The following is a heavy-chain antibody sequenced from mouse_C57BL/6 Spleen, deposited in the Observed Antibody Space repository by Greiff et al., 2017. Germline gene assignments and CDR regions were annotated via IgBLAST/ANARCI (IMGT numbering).Heavy chain of an antibody. V-gene: IGHV2-5*01. J-gene: IGHJ2*01. CDR1: GFSLTSYG. CDR2: IWRGGST. D-gene: IGHD2-3*01. CDR3: AKKEEWLLPDY. Sequence: VHLVESGPGLVQPSQSLSITCTVSGFSLTSYGVHWVRQSPGKGLEWLGVIWRGGSTDYNAAFMSRLSITKDNSKSQVFFKMNSRQADDTAIYYCAKKEEWLLPDYWGQGTTLTVSS.